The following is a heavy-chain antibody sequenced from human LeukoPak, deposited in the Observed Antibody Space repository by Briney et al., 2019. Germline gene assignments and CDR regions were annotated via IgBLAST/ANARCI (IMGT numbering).Heavy chain of an antibody. CDR3: ARDFHLFTFHDTFDI. D-gene: IGHD2/OR15-2a*01. CDR1: GYMFTTYG. CDR2: ISTYNGNA. J-gene: IGHJ3*02. Sequence: GASVKVSCKASGYMFTTYGISWVRQAPGQGLEWMGWISTYNGNANYAQKLQGRVTMTTDTSTSTVYMELRSLRSDDTAVYYCARDFHLFTFHDTFDIWGQGTMVTVSS. V-gene: IGHV1-18*01.